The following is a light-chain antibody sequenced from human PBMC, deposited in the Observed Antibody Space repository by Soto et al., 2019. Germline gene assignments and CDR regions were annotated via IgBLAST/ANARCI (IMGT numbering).Light chain of an antibody. V-gene: IGKV3-20*01. CDR3: HQYGSSVT. J-gene: IGKJ4*01. Sequence: DIVLTQSPGTLSLSPGERATLSCRASQSVSTRYFAWYQQKPGQSPRLLIDDASRRATGITVRVSGCGSGTDFTLTISELEPEDVAVYYWHQYGSSVTFGGGTKVEIK. CDR2: DAS. CDR1: QSVSTRY.